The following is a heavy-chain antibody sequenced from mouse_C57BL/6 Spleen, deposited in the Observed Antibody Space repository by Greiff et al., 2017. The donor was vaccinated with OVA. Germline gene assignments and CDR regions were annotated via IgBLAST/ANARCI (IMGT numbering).Heavy chain of an antibody. V-gene: IGHV1-7*01. Sequence: QVHVKQSGAELAKPGASVKLSCKASGYTFTSYWMHWVKQRPGQGLEWIGYINPSSGYTKYNQKFKDKATLTADKSSSTAYMQLSSLTYEDSAVYYCARSGDYDEDGFAYWGQGTLVTVSA. CDR3: ARSGDYDEDGFAY. CDR2: INPSSGYT. D-gene: IGHD2-4*01. CDR1: GYTFTSYW. J-gene: IGHJ3*01.